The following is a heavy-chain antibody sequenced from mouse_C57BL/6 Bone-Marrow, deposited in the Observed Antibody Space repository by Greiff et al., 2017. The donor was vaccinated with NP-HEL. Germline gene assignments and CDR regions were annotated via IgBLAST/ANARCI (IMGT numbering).Heavy chain of an antibody. J-gene: IGHJ3*01. D-gene: IGHD2-1*01. CDR1: GYTFTDYE. V-gene: IGHV1-15*01. Sequence: QVQLQQSGAELVRPGASVTLSCKASGYTFTDYEMHWVKQTPVHGLEWIGAIDPETGGTAYNQKFKGKAILTADKSSSTAYMELRSLTSEDSAVYYCTRLGIGNYEPDWFAYWGQGTLVTVSA. CDR2: IDPETGGT. CDR3: TRLGIGNYEPDWFAY.